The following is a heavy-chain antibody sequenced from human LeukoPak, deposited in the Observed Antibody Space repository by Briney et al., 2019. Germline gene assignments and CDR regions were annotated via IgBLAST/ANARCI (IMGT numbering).Heavy chain of an antibody. D-gene: IGHD3-10*01. J-gene: IGHJ4*02. CDR1: GGSISSSSYY. V-gene: IGHV4-39*07. CDR2: IYYSGST. CDR3: ARSGYYYGSGSQLDY. Sequence: SETLSLTCTVSGGSISSSSYYWGWIRQPPGKGLEWIGSIYYSGSTYYNPSLKSRVTMSVDTSKNQFSLKLSSVTAADTAVYYCARSGYYYGSGSQLDYWGQGTLVTVSS.